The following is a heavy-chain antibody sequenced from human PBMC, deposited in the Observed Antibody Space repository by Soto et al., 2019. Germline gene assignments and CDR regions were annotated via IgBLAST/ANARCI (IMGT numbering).Heavy chain of an antibody. CDR1: GGSISNYC. CDR3: ARGLSGYSYGYYFDY. Sequence: SETLSLTCTVSGGSISNYCWSWIRQPPGRGLEWIGYIYYSGNTNYNPSLKSRVTISVDTSKNQFSLKLSSVTAADTAVYYCARGLSGYSYGYYFDYWGQGTRVTVSS. V-gene: IGHV4-59*01. J-gene: IGHJ4*02. D-gene: IGHD5-18*01. CDR2: IYYSGNT.